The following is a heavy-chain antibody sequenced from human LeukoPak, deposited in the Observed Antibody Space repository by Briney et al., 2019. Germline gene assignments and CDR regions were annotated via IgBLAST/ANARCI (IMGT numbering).Heavy chain of an antibody. CDR3: ARTILDDYVWGSYHHFDY. J-gene: IGHJ4*02. D-gene: IGHD3-16*02. V-gene: IGHV4-39*07. Sequence: SETLSLTCTVSGGSISSSNYYWSWIRQPPGKGLEWIGEINHSGSTNYNPSLKSRVTISVDTSKNQFSLKLSSVTAADTAVYYCARTILDDYVWGSYHHFDYWGQGTLVTVSS. CDR2: INHSGST. CDR1: GGSISSSNYY.